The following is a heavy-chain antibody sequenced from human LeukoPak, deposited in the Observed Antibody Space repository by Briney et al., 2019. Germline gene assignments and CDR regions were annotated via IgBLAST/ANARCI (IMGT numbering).Heavy chain of an antibody. CDR1: GGSISSSSYY. D-gene: IGHD6-13*01. V-gene: IGHV4-39*07. CDR3: ARSSSWFNYFDY. CDR2: IYYSGST. Sequence: SETLSLTCTVSGGSISSSSYYWGWIRQPPGKGLEWIGSIYYSGSTYYNPSLKSRVTISVDTSKNQFSLKLSSVTAADTAVYYCARSSSWFNYFDYWGQGTLVTVSS. J-gene: IGHJ4*02.